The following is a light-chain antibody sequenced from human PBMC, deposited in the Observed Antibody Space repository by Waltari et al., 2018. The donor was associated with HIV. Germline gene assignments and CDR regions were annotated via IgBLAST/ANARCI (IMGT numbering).Light chain of an antibody. CDR2: QDA. V-gene: IGLV3-1*01. CDR3: QAWDSRTVV. CDR1: KLGDKY. Sequence: SYELSQAPSVSVSPGQTASINCSGDKLGDKYVSWYQQKAGHSPLRVGYQDAKRPSGIPDRFSGSNSGNTATLTISGTQAVDEADYYCQAWDSRTVVFGGGTHLTVL. J-gene: IGLJ3*02.